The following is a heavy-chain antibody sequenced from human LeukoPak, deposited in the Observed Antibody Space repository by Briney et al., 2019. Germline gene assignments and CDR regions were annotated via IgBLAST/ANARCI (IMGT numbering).Heavy chain of an antibody. CDR1: EFTFSAYW. V-gene: IGHV3-74*01. J-gene: IGHJ4*02. D-gene: IGHD6-25*01. CDR3: ARENLAAAADY. Sequence: PGGSLRLSCAASEFTFSAYWMHWVRQAPGKGLVWVSRIRGDGSMTNYADSVKGRFTISRDNAKGTLYLQMNSLRLEDTAVYYCARENLAAAADYWGQGTVVTVSS. CDR2: IRGDGSMT.